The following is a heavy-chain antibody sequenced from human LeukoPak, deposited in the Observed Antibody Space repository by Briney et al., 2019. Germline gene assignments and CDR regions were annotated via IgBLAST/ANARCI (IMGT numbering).Heavy chain of an antibody. CDR1: GFTFSTYG. D-gene: IGHD5-18*01. V-gene: IGHV3-7*01. CDR3: AREGYSSIYYYYYMDV. J-gene: IGHJ6*03. Sequence: GGSLRLSCAASGFTFSTYGMNWVRQAPGKGLDWVANINQDGSETYYVDSVKGRFTISRDNAKNSLYLQMNSLRAEDTAVYYCAREGYSSIYYYYYMDVWGKGTTVTVSS. CDR2: INQDGSET.